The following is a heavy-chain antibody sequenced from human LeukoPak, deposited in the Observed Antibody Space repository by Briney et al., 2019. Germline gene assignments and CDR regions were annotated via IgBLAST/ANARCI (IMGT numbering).Heavy chain of an antibody. CDR1: GYTFTSYY. CDR3: ARVLWVGGPFFP. CDR2: INPSGGST. V-gene: IGHV1-46*01. D-gene: IGHD1-26*01. Sequence: ASVKVSCKASGYTFTSYYMHWVRQAPGQGLEWMGIINPSGGSTSYAQKFQGRVTMTRDMSTSTVYMELSSLRSEDTAVYYCARVLWVGGPFFPWGQGTLVTVSS. J-gene: IGHJ5*02.